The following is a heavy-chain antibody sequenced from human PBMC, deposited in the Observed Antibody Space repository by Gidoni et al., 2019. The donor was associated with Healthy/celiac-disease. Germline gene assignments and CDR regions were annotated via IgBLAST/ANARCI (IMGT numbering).Heavy chain of an antibody. CDR2: INPSGST. D-gene: IGHD5-18*01. Sequence: QVQLQQWGAGLLQHSETLSLTCAAYGGSFRGSYWGWNRQAPGKGLEWIGEINPSGSTNYNPSLKGRVTISVDTSKNQFSLKLSSVTAADTAVYYCARRRGYSYGYDRGPFDYWGQGTLVTVSS. V-gene: IGHV4-34*01. CDR1: GGSFRGSY. CDR3: ARRRGYSYGYDRGPFDY. J-gene: IGHJ4*02.